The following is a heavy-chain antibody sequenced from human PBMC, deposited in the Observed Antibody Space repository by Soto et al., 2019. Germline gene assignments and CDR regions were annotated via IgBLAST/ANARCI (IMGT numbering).Heavy chain of an antibody. V-gene: IGHV1-8*01. Sequence: QVQLVQSGAEVKKPGASVKVSCKASGYTFTSYDINWVRQATGQGREWMGWMNPNSGNTGYAQKFQGRGTMTRNTSISTAYMELSSLRSEDTAVYYCARGGWFGELSNYYYYMDVWGKGTTVTVSS. J-gene: IGHJ6*03. CDR2: MNPNSGNT. D-gene: IGHD3-10*01. CDR1: GYTFTSYD. CDR3: ARGGWFGELSNYYYYMDV.